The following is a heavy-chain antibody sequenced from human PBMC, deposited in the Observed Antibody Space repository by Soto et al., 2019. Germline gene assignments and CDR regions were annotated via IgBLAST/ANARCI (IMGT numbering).Heavy chain of an antibody. J-gene: IGHJ4*02. CDR1: GGSFSGYY. CDR2: INHSGST. CDR3: ALNPRGVHREVDY. V-gene: IGHV4-34*01. D-gene: IGHD3-16*01. Sequence: SETLSLTCAVYGGSFSGYYWSWIRQPPGKGLEWIGEINHSGSTNYNPSLKSRVTISVDTSKNQFSLKLSSVTAEDTAVYYCALNPRGVHREVDYWGQGTLVTVSS.